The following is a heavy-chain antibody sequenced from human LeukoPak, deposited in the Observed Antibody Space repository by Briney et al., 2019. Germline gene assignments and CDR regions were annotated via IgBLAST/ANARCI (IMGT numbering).Heavy chain of an antibody. V-gene: IGHV3-23*01. D-gene: IGHD3-22*01. CDR1: GFRFSGYG. Sequence: GGSLRLSCAASGFRFSGYGMSWVRQAPGKGLEWVSSISAGSGSTDYADSVKGRFTISRDDSKNALYLQMKSLRAEDTAVYYCAKSHEPYYYDSSGYYDDYWGQGTLVTVSS. J-gene: IGHJ4*02. CDR3: AKSHEPYYYDSSGYYDDY. CDR2: ISAGSGST.